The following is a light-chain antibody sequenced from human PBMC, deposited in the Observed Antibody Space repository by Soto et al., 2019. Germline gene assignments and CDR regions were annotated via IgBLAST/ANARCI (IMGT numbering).Light chain of an antibody. V-gene: IGLV2-23*02. CDR2: EVS. CDR3: CSYGGSRAV. Sequence: QSALTQPASVSGSPGQSITISCTGTSSDVGSHNLVSWYQQHPGQAPKLMFYEVSKRPLGVSARFSASKSGNTASLTISGLQADDEDDYYCCSYGGSRAVFGGGTQLTVL. CDR1: SSDVGSHNL. J-gene: IGLJ7*01.